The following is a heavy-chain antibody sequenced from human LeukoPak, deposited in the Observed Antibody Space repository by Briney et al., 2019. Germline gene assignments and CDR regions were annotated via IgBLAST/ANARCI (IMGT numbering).Heavy chain of an antibody. V-gene: IGHV5-51*01. CDR1: GYTFTSSW. CDR3: ARRYCSGGTCYFDY. J-gene: IGHJ4*02. CDR2: IYPADSDT. Sequence: GESLKISCQVSGYTFTSSWIGWLRQMPGKGLEWMGIIYPADSDTRYKPSFEGQVTISADKSISTAYLQWSSLKASDTAMYYCARRYCSGGTCYFDYWGQGTLVTVSS. D-gene: IGHD2-15*01.